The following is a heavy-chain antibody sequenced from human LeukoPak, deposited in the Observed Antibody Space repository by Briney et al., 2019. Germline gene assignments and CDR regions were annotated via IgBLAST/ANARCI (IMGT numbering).Heavy chain of an antibody. D-gene: IGHD6-19*01. CDR2: TSDDGSAK. CDR3: ASDSSGWYSGY. CDR1: GFTFSSYA. Sequence: PGGSLRLSCAASGFTFSSYAMHWVRQAPGKGLQWLALTSDDGSAKYYADSVKGRFTISRDNSQNTLYLQMNSLRAEDTAVYYCASDSSGWYSGYWGQGTLVTVSS. V-gene: IGHV3-30-3*01. J-gene: IGHJ4*02.